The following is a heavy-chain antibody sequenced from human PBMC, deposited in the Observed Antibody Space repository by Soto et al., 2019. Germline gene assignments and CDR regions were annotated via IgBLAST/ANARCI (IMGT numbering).Heavy chain of an antibody. V-gene: IGHV5-51*01. D-gene: IGHD2-2*02. CDR1: GYSVTNYW. Sequence: PGESLKISCEGSGYSVTNYWIGWVRQTPGKGLEWMGIIYPGDSDTRYSPSFQGHVTISADKSIRTAYLQWSSLKASDTAMYYCARSSAISGGADNWGQGTLVTVSS. CDR2: IYPGDSDT. CDR3: ARSSAISGGADN. J-gene: IGHJ4*02.